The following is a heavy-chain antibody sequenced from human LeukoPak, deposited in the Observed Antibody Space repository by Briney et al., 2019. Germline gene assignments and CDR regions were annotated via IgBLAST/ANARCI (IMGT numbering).Heavy chain of an antibody. V-gene: IGHV4-34*01. D-gene: IGHD5-12*01. CDR1: GGSFSGYY. Sequence: PSETLSLTCAVYGGSFSGYYWSWIRQPPGKGLEWIGEINHGGSTNYNPSLKSRVTISVDTCKNQFSLKLSSVTAADTAVYYCARGGYSGLTHWGRGTLVTVSS. J-gene: IGHJ4*02. CDR2: INHGGST. CDR3: ARGGYSGLTH.